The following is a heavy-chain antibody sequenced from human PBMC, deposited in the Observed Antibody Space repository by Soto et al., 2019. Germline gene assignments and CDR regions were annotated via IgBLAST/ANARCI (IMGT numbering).Heavy chain of an antibody. CDR1: GFTVSSNY. Sequence: RRLSCAASGFTVSSNYMSWVRQAPGKGLEWVSVVYSGGSTYYADSVKGRFTISRDNSKNTMDLQMNSLRAEDTAVYYCASTIPGTYYYCGMDVWGQGTTVTVSS. D-gene: IGHD3-3*01. J-gene: IGHJ6*01. V-gene: IGHV3-53*01. CDR2: VYSGGST. CDR3: ASTIPGTYYYCGMDV.